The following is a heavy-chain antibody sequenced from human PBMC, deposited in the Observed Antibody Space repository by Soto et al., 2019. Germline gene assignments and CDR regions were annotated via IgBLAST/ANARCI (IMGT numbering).Heavy chain of an antibody. V-gene: IGHV4-34*01. CDR2: INHSGST. J-gene: IGHJ6*02. CDR1: GGSFSGYY. Sequence: PSETLSLTGAVYGGSFSGYYWSWIRQPPGKGLEWIGEINHSGSTNYNPSLKSRVTISVDTSKNQFSLKLSSVTAADMAVYYCARDRVSYYYDSSGYPKAYYYGMDVWGQGTTVTVSS. D-gene: IGHD3-22*01. CDR3: ARDRVSYYYDSSGYPKAYYYGMDV.